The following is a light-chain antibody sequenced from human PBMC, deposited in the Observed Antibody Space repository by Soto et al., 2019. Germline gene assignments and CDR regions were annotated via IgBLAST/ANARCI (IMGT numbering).Light chain of an antibody. CDR1: NSNIGRHT. CDR2: TDN. V-gene: IGLV1-44*01. Sequence: QSVLTQPPSASGTPGQRVTISCSGSNSNIGRHTVNWYQQLPGTTPKLLIYTDNQRPSGVPDRFSDSKSGTSASLAISGLQSEDEAEYYCAAWDDSLKAWVFGGGTKVTVL. CDR3: AAWDDSLKAWV. J-gene: IGLJ3*02.